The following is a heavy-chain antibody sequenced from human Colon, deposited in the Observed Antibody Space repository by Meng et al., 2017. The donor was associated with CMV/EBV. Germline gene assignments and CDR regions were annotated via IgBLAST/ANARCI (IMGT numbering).Heavy chain of an antibody. CDR2: INPNSGGT. CDR3: ARGAITGTTIPLYYYYGMDV. CDR1: GYTFIGYY. J-gene: IGHJ6*02. Sequence: ASVKVSCKSSGYTFIGYYMHWVRQAPGQGLEWMGWINPNSGGTNYAQKFQGRVTMTRDTSISTAYMELSRLRSDDTAVYYCARGAITGTTIPLYYYYGMDVWGQGTTVTVSS. D-gene: IGHD1-7*01. V-gene: IGHV1-2*02.